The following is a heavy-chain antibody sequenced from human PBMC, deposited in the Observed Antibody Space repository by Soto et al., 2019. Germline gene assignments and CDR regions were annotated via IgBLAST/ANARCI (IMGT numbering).Heavy chain of an antibody. D-gene: IGHD3-3*01. J-gene: IGHJ5*02. CDR3: ARHEYLEWQGPSNWFDP. Sequence: PGESLKISCKGSGYSFTSYWIGWVRQMPGKGLEWMGIIYPGDSDTRYSPSFQGQVTISADKSISTAYLQWSSLKASDTAMYYCARHEYLEWQGPSNWFDPWGQGTLVTVSS. CDR2: IYPGDSDT. V-gene: IGHV5-51*01. CDR1: GYSFTSYW.